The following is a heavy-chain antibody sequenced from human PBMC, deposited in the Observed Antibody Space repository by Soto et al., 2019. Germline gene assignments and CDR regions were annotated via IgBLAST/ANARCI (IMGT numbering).Heavy chain of an antibody. J-gene: IGHJ3*01. Sequence: PSQTLSLTCPISGDSVSSNSAAWNWIRQSPSRGLEWRGMTYYKSKWYNDYAVSVRSRITINPDTSRNQSGRQLNSVTPEDTAMHYGARTNAAFDVCGQGTMVNVSS. CDR2: TYYKSKWYN. CDR1: GDSVSSNSAA. CDR3: ARTNAAFDV. V-gene: IGHV6-1*01.